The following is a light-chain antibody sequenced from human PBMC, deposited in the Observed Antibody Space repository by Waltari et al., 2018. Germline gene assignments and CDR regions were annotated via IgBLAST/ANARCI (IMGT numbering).Light chain of an antibody. CDR1: QSVSSY. CDR3: QQRITWPIT. V-gene: IGKV3-11*01. CDR2: DTS. J-gene: IGKJ5*01. Sequence: EIVLTQSPGTLSLSPGERATLSCRASQSVSSYLAWYQQKPGQAPRLLIYDTSTRATGIPARFSGSGSGTDCTLTISSLEPEDFAVYHCQQRITWPITFGQGTRLEIK.